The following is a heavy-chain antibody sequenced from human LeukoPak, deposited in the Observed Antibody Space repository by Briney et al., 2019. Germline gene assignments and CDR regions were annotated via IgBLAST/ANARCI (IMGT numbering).Heavy chain of an antibody. Sequence: PSETLSLTCTVSGGSISSSSYYWGWIRQPPGKGLEWIGSIYDSGSTYYNPSLRSRVTISVDPSKNQFSLKLSSVTAADTAVYYCARQLGSITIFGVVSHFDYWGQGTLVTVSS. J-gene: IGHJ4*02. CDR3: ARQLGSITIFGVVSHFDY. CDR2: IYDSGST. D-gene: IGHD3-3*01. V-gene: IGHV4-39*01. CDR1: GGSISSSSYY.